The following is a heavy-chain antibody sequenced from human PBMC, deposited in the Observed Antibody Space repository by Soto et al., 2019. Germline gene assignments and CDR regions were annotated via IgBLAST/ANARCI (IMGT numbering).Heavy chain of an antibody. Sequence: PGVSLRLSCAASGFTFSSYSMNWVRQAPGKGLEWVSYISSSSSTIYYADSVKGRFTISRDNAKNSLYLQMNSLRDEDTAVYYYAREWRDYYYDSSGYRGSMDYWGQGTLVTVSS. CDR3: AREWRDYYYDSSGYRGSMDY. J-gene: IGHJ4*02. CDR2: ISSSSSTI. V-gene: IGHV3-48*02. D-gene: IGHD3-22*01. CDR1: GFTFSSYS.